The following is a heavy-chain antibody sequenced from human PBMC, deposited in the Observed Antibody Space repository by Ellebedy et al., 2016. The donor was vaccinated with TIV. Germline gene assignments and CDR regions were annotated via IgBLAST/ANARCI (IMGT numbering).Heavy chain of an antibody. Sequence: GESLKISXAASGFTFSSYWMSWVRQVPGKGLEWVANIKQDGSEKYYVDSVKGRFTISRDNAKNSLYLQMNSLRAEDTAVYYCARDKGESGSYSGWGYWGQGTLVTVSS. CDR1: GFTFSSYW. CDR2: IKQDGSEK. CDR3: ARDKGESGSYSGWGY. J-gene: IGHJ4*02. V-gene: IGHV3-7*01. D-gene: IGHD1-26*01.